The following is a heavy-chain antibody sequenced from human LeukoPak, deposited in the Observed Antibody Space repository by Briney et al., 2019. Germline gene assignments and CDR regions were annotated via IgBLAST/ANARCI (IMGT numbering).Heavy chain of an antibody. CDR2: ISSSGSTI. CDR3: AKDLFYGSGSYYNDY. D-gene: IGHD3-10*01. Sequence: GGSLRLSCAASGFTFSDYYMSWIRQAPGKGLEWVSYISSSGSTIYYADSVKGRFTISRDNSKNTLYLQMNGLRAEDTAVYYCAKDLFYGSGSYYNDYWGQGTLVTVSS. CDR1: GFTFSDYY. V-gene: IGHV3-11*01. J-gene: IGHJ4*02.